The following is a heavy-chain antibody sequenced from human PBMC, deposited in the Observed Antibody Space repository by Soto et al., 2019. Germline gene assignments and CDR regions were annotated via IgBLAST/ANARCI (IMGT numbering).Heavy chain of an antibody. CDR1: GYTLTNYD. CDR2: IIAGNGNT. CDR3: AGGLRASGSPIDS. D-gene: IGHD3-10*01. V-gene: IGHV1-3*01. J-gene: IGHJ4*02. Sequence: ASVKVSCKASGYTLTNYDIHWVRQAPGQRIDWMGWIIAGNGNTKYSQKYQGRVTITRDTSASTAYMELSSLRSEDTSVYYCAGGLRASGSPIDSWGQGTLATVYS.